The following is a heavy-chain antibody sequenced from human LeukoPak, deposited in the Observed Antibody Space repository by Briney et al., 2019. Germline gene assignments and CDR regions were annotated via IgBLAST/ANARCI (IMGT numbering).Heavy chain of an antibody. CDR1: GVSISISY. CDR3: ARGGWNHDY. V-gene: IGHV4-4*07. CDR2: VYTSGDT. J-gene: IGHJ4*02. Sequence: PSETLSLTCTVSGVSISISYWSWIRQPAGKGLEWIGRVYTSGDTNYNPSLNSRLTLSVDTSKNQFSLTLTSLTAADTAVYYCARGGWNHDYWGQGTLVTVSS. D-gene: IGHD1-1*01.